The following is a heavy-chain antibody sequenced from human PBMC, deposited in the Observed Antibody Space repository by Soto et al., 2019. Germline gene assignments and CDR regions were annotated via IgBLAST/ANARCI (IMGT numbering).Heavy chain of an antibody. J-gene: IGHJ5*01. D-gene: IGHD5-12*01. CDR2: ISNGDETT. V-gene: IGHV3-11*01. CDR1: GFIITDYS. CDR3: ARAPRRRDGYNLDS. Sequence: GGTLTLSCAGSGFIITDYSMTWIRQAQGKGLEWDSYISNGDETTHYEDPAKDRFVVSRDNAKKVLFLQMIGLRVDDTDVYYCARAPRRRDGYNLDSWGRGALVTVSS.